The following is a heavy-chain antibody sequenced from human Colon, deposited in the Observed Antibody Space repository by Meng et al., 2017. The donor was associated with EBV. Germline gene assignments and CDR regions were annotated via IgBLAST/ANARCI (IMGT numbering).Heavy chain of an antibody. CDR1: GDDVSSNSAG. V-gene: IGHV6-1*01. J-gene: IGHJ4*02. CDR2: TYHLSKWYN. Sequence: LQHSGAVPGAPPSTPAVACATSGDDVSSNSAGCNWIRPSPSRGLDWLCRTYHLSKWYNDSAVSVKSLISINPDTSKNQFSLQLNSVTPEDTALYYCARGESGGYGGARPFDYWGQGTLVTVSS. D-gene: IGHD1-26*01. CDR3: ARGESGGYGGARPFDY.